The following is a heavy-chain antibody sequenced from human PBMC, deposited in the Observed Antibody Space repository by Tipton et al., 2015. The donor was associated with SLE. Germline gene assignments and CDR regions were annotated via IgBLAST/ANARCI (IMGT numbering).Heavy chain of an antibody. CDR2: IYYSGST. V-gene: IGHV4-31*02. D-gene: IGHD3-3*01. Sequence: LRLSCTVSGGSISSGGYYWSWIRQHPGKGLEWIGYIYYSGSTYYNPSLKSRVTISVDTSKNQFSLKLSSVTAADTAVYYCARGGRFSYWFDPWGQGTLVTVSS. CDR1: GGSISSGGYY. J-gene: IGHJ5*02. CDR3: ARGGRFSYWFDP.